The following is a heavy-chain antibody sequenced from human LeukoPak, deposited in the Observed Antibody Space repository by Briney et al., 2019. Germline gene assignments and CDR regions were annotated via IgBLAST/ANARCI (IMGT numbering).Heavy chain of an antibody. Sequence: KPGGSLRLSCAASGLGFSSFSFNWIRQAPGKGLEWVSSITPTTSYIYYADSVRGRFTISRENAKNSLYLQMNSLRAEDTAVYYCAGLRRTSDSSGYYYYYDYWGQGTLVTVSS. V-gene: IGHV3-21*01. CDR1: GLGFSSFS. CDR2: ITPTTSYI. CDR3: AGLRRTSDSSGYYYYYDY. D-gene: IGHD3-22*01. J-gene: IGHJ4*02.